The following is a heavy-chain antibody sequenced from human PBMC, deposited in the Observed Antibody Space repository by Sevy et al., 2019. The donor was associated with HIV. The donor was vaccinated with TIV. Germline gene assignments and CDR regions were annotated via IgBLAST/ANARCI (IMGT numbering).Heavy chain of an antibody. D-gene: IGHD6-25*01. V-gene: IGHV3-30*18. CDR3: AKAGLTAATVNYYYYGMDV. CDR2: ISYDGSNK. J-gene: IGHJ6*02. CDR1: GFTFSSYG. Sequence: GGSLRLSCAASGFTFSSYGMHWVRQAPGKGLEWVAVISYDGSNKYYADSVKGRFTISRDNSKNTLYLQMNSLRAEDTAVYYCAKAGLTAATVNYYYYGMDVWGQGTTVTVSS.